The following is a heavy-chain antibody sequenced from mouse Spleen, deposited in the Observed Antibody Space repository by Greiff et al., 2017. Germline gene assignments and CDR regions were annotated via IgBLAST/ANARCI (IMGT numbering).Heavy chain of an antibody. CDR2: IDPETGGT. CDR3: TRKEGLLPPDY. Sequence: VQLQQSGAELVRPGASVTLSCKASGYTFTDYEMHWVKQTPVHGLEWIGAIDPETGGTAYNQKFKGKAILTADKSSSTAYMELRSLTSEDSAVYYCTRKEGLLPPDYWGQGTTLTVSS. J-gene: IGHJ2*01. V-gene: IGHV1-15*01. CDR1: GYTFTDYE. D-gene: IGHD2-10*01.